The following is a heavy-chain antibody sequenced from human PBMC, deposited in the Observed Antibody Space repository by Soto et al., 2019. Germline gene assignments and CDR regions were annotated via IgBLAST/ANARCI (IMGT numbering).Heavy chain of an antibody. D-gene: IGHD4-17*01. Sequence: LSLTCTVSGGSISSYYWSWIRQPPGKGLEWIGYIYYSGSTNYNPSLKSRVTISVDTSKNQFSLKLSSVTAADTAVYYCASKGDYGYFDYWGQGTLVTVSS. CDR3: ASKGDYGYFDY. V-gene: IGHV4-59*08. CDR2: IYYSGST. CDR1: GGSISSYY. J-gene: IGHJ4*02.